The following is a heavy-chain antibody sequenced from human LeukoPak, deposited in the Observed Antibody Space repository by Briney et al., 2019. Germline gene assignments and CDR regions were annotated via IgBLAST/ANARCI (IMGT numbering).Heavy chain of an antibody. V-gene: IGHV3-74*01. CDR2: INPDGSQT. D-gene: IGHD3-10*01. J-gene: IGHJ3*01. CDR1: GFTFNTYW. CDR3: ARAATTYYL. Sequence: GGSLRLSCAASGFTFNTYWMHWVRQAPGKGLVWVSHINPDGSQTNYADSVTGRFTISRDNAKNTLYLQMNSLRAEDTAVYYCARAATTYYLWGQGTMVTVSS.